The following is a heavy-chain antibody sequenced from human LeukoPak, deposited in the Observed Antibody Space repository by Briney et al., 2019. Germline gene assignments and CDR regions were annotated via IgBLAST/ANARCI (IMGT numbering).Heavy chain of an antibody. D-gene: IGHD3-9*01. CDR3: ATDILTGSEPYYYGMDV. CDR2: ISGSGGST. CDR1: GFTFSSYA. J-gene: IGHJ6*02. V-gene: IGHV3-23*01. Sequence: PGRSLRLSCAASGFTFSSYAMSWVRQAPGKGLEWVSAISGSGGSTYYADSVKGRFTISRDNSKNTLYLQMNSLRAEDTAVYYCATDILTGSEPYYYGMDVWGQGTTVTVSS.